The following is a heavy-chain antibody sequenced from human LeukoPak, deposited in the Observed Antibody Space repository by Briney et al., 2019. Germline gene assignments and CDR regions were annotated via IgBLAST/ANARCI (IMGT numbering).Heavy chain of an antibody. CDR3: ASPGYSSSWLYFDY. D-gene: IGHD6-13*01. V-gene: IGHV4-4*02. CDR1: GGSISSSNW. J-gene: IGHJ4*02. Sequence: PSETLSLTCAVSGGSISSSNWWSWVRQPPGKGLEWIGEIYHSGSTNYNPSLKSRVTISVDKSKNQFSLKLSSVTAADTAVYYCASPGYSSSWLYFDYWGQGTLVTVSS. CDR2: IYHSGST.